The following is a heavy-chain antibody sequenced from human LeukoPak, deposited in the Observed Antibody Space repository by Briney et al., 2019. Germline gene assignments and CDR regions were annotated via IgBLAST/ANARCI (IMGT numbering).Heavy chain of an antibody. V-gene: IGHV1-69*13. CDR3: ARDLYSSPGYYYYMDV. CDR2: IIPIFGTA. D-gene: IGHD6-13*01. J-gene: IGHJ6*03. Sequence: GASVKVSCKASGYTFTSYAISWVRQAPGQGLEWMGGIIPIFGTANYAQKFQGRVTITADESTSTAYMELSSLRSEDTAVYYCARDLYSSPGYYYYMDVWGKGTTVTISS. CDR1: GYTFTSYA.